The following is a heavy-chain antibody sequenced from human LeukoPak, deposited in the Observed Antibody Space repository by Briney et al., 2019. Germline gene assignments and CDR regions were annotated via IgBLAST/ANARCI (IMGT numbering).Heavy chain of an antibody. CDR3: ARYNSSSWAFDY. CDR1: GSTFNTHS. D-gene: IGHD6-13*01. Sequence: GGSLRLSCAASGSTFNTHSIDWVRQAPGKGLEWVANIKQDGSEKYYVDSVKGRFTISRDNAKNSLYLQMNSLRAEDTAVYYCARYNSSSWAFDYWGQGTLVTASS. V-gene: IGHV3-7*01. CDR2: IKQDGSEK. J-gene: IGHJ4*02.